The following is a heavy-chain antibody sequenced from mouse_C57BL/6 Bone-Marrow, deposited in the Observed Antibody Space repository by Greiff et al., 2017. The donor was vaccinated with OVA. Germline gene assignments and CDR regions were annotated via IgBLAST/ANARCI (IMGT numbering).Heavy chain of an antibody. V-gene: IGHV1-82*01. CDR1: GYAFSSSW. CDR2: IYPGDGDT. CDR3: ARGVFTTVVAHFDY. J-gene: IGHJ2*01. D-gene: IGHD1-1*01. Sequence: QVQLQQSGPELVKPGASVKISCKASGYAFSSSWMNWVKQRPGKGLEWIGRIYPGDGDTTYNGKFKGKATLTADKSSSTAYMQLSSLTSEDSAVYFCARGVFTTVVAHFDYWGQGTTLTVSS.